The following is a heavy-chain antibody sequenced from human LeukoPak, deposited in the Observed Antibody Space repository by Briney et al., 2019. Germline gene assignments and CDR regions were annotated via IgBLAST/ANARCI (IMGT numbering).Heavy chain of an antibody. V-gene: IGHV3-33*01. CDR2: IWYDGSNK. CDR1: GFTFSSYG. D-gene: IGHD5-12*01. CDR3: AIERSIVATFDY. Sequence: GGSLRLSCAASGFTFSSYGMHWVRQAPGEGLEWVAVIWYDGSNKYYADSVKGRFTISRDNSKNTLYLQMNSLRAEDTAVYYCAIERSIVATFDYWGQGTLVTVSS. J-gene: IGHJ4*02.